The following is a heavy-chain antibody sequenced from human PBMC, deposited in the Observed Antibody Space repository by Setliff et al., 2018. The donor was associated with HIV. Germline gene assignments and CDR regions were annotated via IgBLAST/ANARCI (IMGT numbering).Heavy chain of an antibody. CDR3: VRGPPRGLELHNWFDP. CDR2: IGGHGSII. CDR1: GLIFSSYE. Sequence: GGSLRLSCAASGLIFSSYEMNWVRQAPGKGLEWISFIGGHGSIIHYADSVKGRFTISRDNAKNSVYLQMHSLRVEDTAVYYCVRGPPRGLELHNWFDPWGQGTLVTVSS. D-gene: IGHD1-7*01. V-gene: IGHV3-48*03. J-gene: IGHJ5*02.